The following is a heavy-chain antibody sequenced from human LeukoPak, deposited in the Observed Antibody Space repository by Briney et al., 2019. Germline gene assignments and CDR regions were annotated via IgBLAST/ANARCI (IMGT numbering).Heavy chain of an antibody. V-gene: IGHV4-34*01. CDR3: ARGPGQLWLGYYYGMDV. CDR1: GGSFSGYY. J-gene: IGHJ6*02. D-gene: IGHD5-18*01. Sequence: SETLSLTCAVYGGSFSGYYWSWIRQPPGKGPEWIGEINHSGSTNYNPSLKSRVTISVDTSKNQFSLKLSSVTAADTAVYYCARGPGQLWLGYYYGMDVWGQGTTVTVS. CDR2: INHSGST.